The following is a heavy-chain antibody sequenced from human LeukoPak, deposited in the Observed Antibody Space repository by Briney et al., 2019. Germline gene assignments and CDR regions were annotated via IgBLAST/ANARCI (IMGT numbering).Heavy chain of an antibody. CDR2: INPNSGGT. V-gene: IGHV1-2*02. J-gene: IGHJ3*02. D-gene: IGHD3-22*01. CDR3: ARTYDSSGSDAFDI. CDR1: GGTFSSYA. Sequence: ASVKVSCKASGGTFSSYAISWVRQAPGQGLEWMGWINPNSGGTNYAQKFQGRVTMTRDTSISTAYMELSRLRSDDTAVYYCARTYDSSGSDAFDIWGQGTMVTVSS.